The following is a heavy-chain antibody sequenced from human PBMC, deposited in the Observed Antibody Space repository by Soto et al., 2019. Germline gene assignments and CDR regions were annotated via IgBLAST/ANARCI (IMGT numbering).Heavy chain of an antibody. V-gene: IGHV1-69*13. CDR1: GGTFSSYA. Sequence: SVKVSCKASGGTFSSYAISWVRQAPGQGLEWMGGIIPIFGTANYAQKFQGRVTITADESTSTAYMELSSLRSEDTAVYYCAREDAGTWKVYYYGMDVWGQGTTVTVSS. D-gene: IGHD6-13*01. CDR2: IIPIFGTA. CDR3: AREDAGTWKVYYYGMDV. J-gene: IGHJ6*02.